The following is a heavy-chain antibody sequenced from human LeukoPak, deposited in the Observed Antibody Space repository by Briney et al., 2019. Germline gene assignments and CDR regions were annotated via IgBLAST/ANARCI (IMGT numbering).Heavy chain of an antibody. CDR3: AGSDTIGYIPREWDYWYFDL. V-gene: IGHV1-69*13. D-gene: IGHD3-22*01. J-gene: IGHJ2*01. CDR1: GGTFSSYA. CDR2: IIPIFGTA. Sequence: SVKVSCKASGGTFSSYAISWVRQAPGQGLEWMGGIIPIFGTANYAQKFQGGVTITADESTSTAYMELSSLRAEDTAVYYCAGSDTIGYIPREWDYWYFDLWGRGTLVTVSS.